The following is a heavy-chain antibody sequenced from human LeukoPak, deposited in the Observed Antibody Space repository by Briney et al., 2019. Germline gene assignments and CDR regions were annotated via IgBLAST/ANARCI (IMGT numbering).Heavy chain of an antibody. V-gene: IGHV3-11*01. CDR1: GFTFSDCY. CDR3: ARESYYYDSSGYYVYYFDY. Sequence: PGGSLRLSCAASGFTFSDCYMSWIRQAPGKGLEWVSYISSSGTTIYYADSVKGRFTISRDNAKNSLYLQMNSLRAEDTAVYYCARESYYYDSSGYYVYYFDYWGQGTLVTVSS. D-gene: IGHD3-22*01. CDR2: ISSSGTTI. J-gene: IGHJ4*02.